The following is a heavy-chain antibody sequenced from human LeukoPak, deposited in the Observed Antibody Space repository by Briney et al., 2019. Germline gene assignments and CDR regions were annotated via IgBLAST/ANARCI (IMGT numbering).Heavy chain of an antibody. D-gene: IGHD4-11*01. CDR1: GYSFTSYW. V-gene: IGHV5-51*01. Sequence: GEPLKISCKGSGYSFTSYWIGWVRQMPGKGLEWMGIIYPGGSDTRYSPSFQGQVTISADKSISTAYLQWSSLKASDTAMYYCARRNSNQRSDWFDPWGQGTLVTVSS. CDR2: IYPGGSDT. J-gene: IGHJ5*02. CDR3: ARRNSNQRSDWFDP.